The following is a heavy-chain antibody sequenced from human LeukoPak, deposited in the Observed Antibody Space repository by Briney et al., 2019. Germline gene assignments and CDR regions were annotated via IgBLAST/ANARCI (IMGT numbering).Heavy chain of an antibody. Sequence: GGSLRLSCAASGFTFSDYYMNWIRQAPGKGLEWVSYISSSGSTVYYADSVKGRFTMSRDNAKNSLFLEMNSLRAEDTAVYYCARDRGFRVVTPIDCWGQGTLVTVSS. CDR1: GFTFSDYY. J-gene: IGHJ4*02. D-gene: IGHD3-3*01. CDR3: ARDRGFRVVTPIDC. CDR2: ISSSGSTV. V-gene: IGHV3-11*01.